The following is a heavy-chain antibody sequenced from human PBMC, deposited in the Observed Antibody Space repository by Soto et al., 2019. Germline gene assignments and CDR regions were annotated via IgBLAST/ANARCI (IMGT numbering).Heavy chain of an antibody. CDR1: GYTFTSYA. CDR3: RYCSSTSCADAFDI. V-gene: IGHV1-3*01. Sequence: ASVKVSCKASGYTFTSYAMHWVRQAPGQRLEWMGWINAGNGNTKYSQKFQGRVTITRDTSASTAYMELSSLRSEDTAAYYCRYCSSTSCADAFDIWGQGTMVTVSS. J-gene: IGHJ3*02. D-gene: IGHD2-2*01. CDR2: INAGNGNT.